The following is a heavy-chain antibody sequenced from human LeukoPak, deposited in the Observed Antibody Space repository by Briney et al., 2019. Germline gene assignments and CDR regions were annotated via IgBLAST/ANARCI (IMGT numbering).Heavy chain of an antibody. CDR2: ISGSGGST. D-gene: IGHD2-15*01. CDR1: GFTFRSYA. J-gene: IGHJ3*02. V-gene: IGHV3-23*01. Sequence: GGSLRLSCAPPGFTFRSYAMSWVRQAPGRGLEGVSFISGSGGSTYYADSVKGRFTISRDNSKNTLFLQMNSLRAEDTAVYYCAKEKSQCSGGSCYYAFDIWGQGTMVTVSS. CDR3: AKEKSQCSGGSCYYAFDI.